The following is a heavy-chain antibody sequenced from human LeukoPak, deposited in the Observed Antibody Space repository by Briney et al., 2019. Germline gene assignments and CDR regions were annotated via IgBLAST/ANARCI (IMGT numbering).Heavy chain of an antibody. CDR2: IKQDGSEK. CDR1: GFTFSSYW. Sequence: GGSLRLSCAASGFTFSSYWMSWVRQAPGKGLEWVANIKQDGSEKYNVDSVKGRFTISRDNAKNSLYLQMNSLRAEDTAVCYCARGPSSGWYDYWGQGTLVTVSS. V-gene: IGHV3-7*01. D-gene: IGHD6-19*01. J-gene: IGHJ4*02. CDR3: ARGPSSGWYDY.